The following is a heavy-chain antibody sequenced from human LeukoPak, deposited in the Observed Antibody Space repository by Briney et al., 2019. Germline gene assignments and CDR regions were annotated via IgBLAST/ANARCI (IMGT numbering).Heavy chain of an antibody. CDR2: IIPVFAKT. J-gene: IGHJ4*02. CDR1: GGTFSSYT. Sequence: GSSVKVSCKASGGTFSSYTVSWVRQAPGQGLEWMGGIIPVFAKTDYAQKFQGRVTFTADTSTSTAYMELYSLRSEDTAVYYCARGIAVAGGDFDYWGQGTLVTVSS. D-gene: IGHD6-19*01. CDR3: ARGIAVAGGDFDY. V-gene: IGHV1-69*06.